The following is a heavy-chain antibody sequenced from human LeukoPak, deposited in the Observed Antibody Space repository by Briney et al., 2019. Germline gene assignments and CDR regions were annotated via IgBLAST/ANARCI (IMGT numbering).Heavy chain of an antibody. CDR3: AKDSGAYYDFWSGYYDY. D-gene: IGHD3-3*01. CDR2: ISGSGGST. V-gene: IGHV3-23*01. CDR1: GLTFSSYA. J-gene: IGHJ4*02. Sequence: SGGSLRLSCAASGLTFSSYAMSWVRQAPGKGLEWVSAISGSGGSTYYADSVKGRFTISRDNSKNTLYLQMNSLRAEDTAVYYCAKDSGAYYDFWSGYYDYWGQGTLVTVSS.